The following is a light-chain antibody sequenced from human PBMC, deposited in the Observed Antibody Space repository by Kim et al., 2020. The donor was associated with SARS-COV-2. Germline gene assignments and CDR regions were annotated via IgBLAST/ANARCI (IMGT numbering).Light chain of an antibody. J-gene: IGKJ1*01. CDR2: GAS. CDR3: QQYGSSRTT. CDR1: QSVSSSY. V-gene: IGKV3-20*01. Sequence: EIVLTQSPGTLSLSPGEKATLSCRASQSVSSSYLAWYQQKPGQAPRLLIYGASSRATGIPDRFSGSGSGTDFTLTISRLEPEDFAVYYCQQYGSSRTTFGRGNKVDIK.